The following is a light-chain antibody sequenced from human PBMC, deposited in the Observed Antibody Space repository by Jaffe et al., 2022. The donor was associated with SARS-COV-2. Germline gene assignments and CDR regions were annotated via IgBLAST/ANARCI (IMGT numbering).Light chain of an antibody. V-gene: IGKV4-1*01. CDR1: QSILYSSSNKNY. Sequence: DIVMTQSPDSLAVSLGERATINCKSSQSILYSSSNKNYLAWYQQKPGQPPKLLIYWASTRESGVPDRFSGAGSETDFTLTISSLQAEDVAVYYCQQCYSYPWTFGQGTKVEI. CDR3: QQCYSYPWT. CDR2: WAS. J-gene: IGKJ1*01.